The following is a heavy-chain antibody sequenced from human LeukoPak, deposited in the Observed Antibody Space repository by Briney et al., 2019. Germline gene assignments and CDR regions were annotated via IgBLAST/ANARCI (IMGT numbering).Heavy chain of an antibody. CDR3: ARYVVYGSGKYYFYY. CDR2: FNYSGRT. CDR1: LGSHSRTTYY. D-gene: IGHD3-10*01. V-gene: IGHV4-39*01. J-gene: IGHJ4*02. Sequence: LETLSLTCLFSLGSHSRTTYYWSCIRQPPGEGLEWLASFNYSGRTYYNPSRKSRVPILVDTSKNQFSLKLSSVTASDTAVYYCARYVVYGSGKYYFYYWGQGTLVTVSS.